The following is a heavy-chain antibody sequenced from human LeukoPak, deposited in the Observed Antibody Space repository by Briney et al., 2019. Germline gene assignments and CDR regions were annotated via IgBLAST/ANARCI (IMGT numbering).Heavy chain of an antibody. D-gene: IGHD3-9*01. CDR2: INHSGST. J-gene: IGHJ6*02. CDR1: GGSFSGYY. Sequence: SETLSLTCAVYGGSFSGYYWSWIRQPPGKGLEWIGEINHSGSTNYNPSLKSRVTISVDTSKNQFSLKLSSVTAADTAVYYCARLPPYYDILTGYRYYYYGMDVWGQGTTVTVSS. CDR3: ARLPPYYDILTGYRYYYYGMDV. V-gene: IGHV4-34*01.